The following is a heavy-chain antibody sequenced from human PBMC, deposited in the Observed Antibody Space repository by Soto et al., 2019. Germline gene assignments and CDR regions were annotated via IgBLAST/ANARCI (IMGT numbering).Heavy chain of an antibody. Sequence: SETLSLTCTVSGGSISSGDYYWSWIRQPPGKGLEWIGYIYYSGSTYYNPSLKSRVTISVDTSKNQFSLKLSSVTAADTAVYYCARRGFLECLRWFDPWGQGTLVTVSS. CDR3: ARRGFLECLRWFDP. CDR1: GGSISSGDYY. D-gene: IGHD3-3*01. J-gene: IGHJ5*02. V-gene: IGHV4-30-4*01. CDR2: IYYSGST.